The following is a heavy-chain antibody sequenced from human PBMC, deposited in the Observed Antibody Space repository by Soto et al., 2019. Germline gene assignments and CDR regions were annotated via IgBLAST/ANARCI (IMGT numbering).Heavy chain of an antibody. Sequence: QVQLVQSGAEVKKPGSSVKVSCKASGGTFSSYTISWVRQAPGQVLEGMGRIIPILGIGRYAQKFQGRVTITADKPTGTAYMELSSLTSEATAVYYCLNTPHYWGQGTLVTVSS. CDR2: IIPILGIG. CDR1: GGTFSSYT. V-gene: IGHV1-69*02. D-gene: IGHD2-2*02. CDR3: LNTPHY. J-gene: IGHJ4*02.